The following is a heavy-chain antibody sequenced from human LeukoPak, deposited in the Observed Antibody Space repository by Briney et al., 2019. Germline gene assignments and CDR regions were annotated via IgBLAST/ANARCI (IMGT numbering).Heavy chain of an antibody. CDR2: ISSSGSYI. Sequence: GGSLRLSCAASGFTFSSYSMNWVRQAPGKGLEWVSSISSSGSYIYYADSLKGRFTISRDNAKNSLYLQMNSLRAEDTAVYYCASDGSGGSYYASAFDIWGQGTMVTVSS. J-gene: IGHJ3*02. D-gene: IGHD1-26*01. CDR1: GFTFSSYS. V-gene: IGHV3-21*01. CDR3: ASDGSGGSYYASAFDI.